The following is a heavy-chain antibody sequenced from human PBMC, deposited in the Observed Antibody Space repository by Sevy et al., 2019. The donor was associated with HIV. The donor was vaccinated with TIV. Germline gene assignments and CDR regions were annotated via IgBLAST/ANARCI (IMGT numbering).Heavy chain of an antibody. CDR1: GFTFSIYS. D-gene: IGHD1-26*01. Sequence: GGSLRLSCAASGFTFSIYSMNWVRQAPGKGLEWVSYISSSSSTIYYADSVKGRFTISRDNAKNSLYLQMNSLRAEDTAVYYCARVFYRNWFDPWGQGTLVTVSS. CDR3: ARVFYRNWFDP. V-gene: IGHV3-48*01. J-gene: IGHJ5*02. CDR2: ISSSSSTI.